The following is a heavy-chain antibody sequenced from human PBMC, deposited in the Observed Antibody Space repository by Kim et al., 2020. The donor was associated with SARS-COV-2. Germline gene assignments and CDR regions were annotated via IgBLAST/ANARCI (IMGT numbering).Heavy chain of an antibody. CDR3: ARFVVPAAYYYYGMDV. D-gene: IGHD2-2*01. V-gene: IGHV3-21*01. Sequence: GGSLRLSCAASGFTFSSYNMNWVRQAPGKGLEWVSSIDSSSSYIYYADSVKGRFTISRDNAKNSLYLQMNSLRAEDTAVFYCARFVVPAAYYYYGMDVWGQGTTVTVSS. CDR1: GFTFSSYN. J-gene: IGHJ6*02. CDR2: IDSSSSYI.